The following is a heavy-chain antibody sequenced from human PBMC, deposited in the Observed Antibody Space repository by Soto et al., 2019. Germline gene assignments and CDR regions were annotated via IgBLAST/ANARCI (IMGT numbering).Heavy chain of an antibody. D-gene: IGHD3-3*01. CDR2: IIPIFGTA. J-gene: IGHJ6*02. V-gene: IGHV1-69*01. CDR3: ARAQDFWSGPVMYYYYRMDV. CDR1: GGTFSSYA. Sequence: QVQLVQSGAEVKKPGSSVKVSCKASGGTFSSYAISWVRQAPGQGLEWMEGIIPIFGTANYAQKFEGRVTITVDESTSTAYMELSSLRSEDTAVYYCARAQDFWSGPVMYYYYRMDVWGQGTTVTVSS.